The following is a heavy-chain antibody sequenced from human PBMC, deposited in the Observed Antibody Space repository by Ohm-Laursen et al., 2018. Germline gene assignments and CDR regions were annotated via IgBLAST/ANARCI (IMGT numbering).Heavy chain of an antibody. J-gene: IGHJ4*02. D-gene: IGHD3-16*01. Sequence: SLRLSCAASGFTFDDYAMHWVRQAPGKGLEWVSSISSSSSYIYYADSVKGRFTISRDNAKNSLYLQMNSLRAEDTAVYYCAREFGLGEPSDYWGQGTLVTVSS. CDR3: AREFGLGEPSDY. CDR1: GFTFDDYA. V-gene: IGHV3-21*01. CDR2: ISSSSSYI.